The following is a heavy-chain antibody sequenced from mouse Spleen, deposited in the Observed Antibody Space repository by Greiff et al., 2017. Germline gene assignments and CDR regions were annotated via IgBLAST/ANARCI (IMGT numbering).Heavy chain of an antibody. CDR3: AYDGYYSYAMDY. D-gene: IGHD2-3*01. V-gene: IGHV1-82*01. J-gene: IGHJ4*01. Sequence: VQLVESGPELVKPGASVKISCKASGYAFSSSWMNWVKQRPGKGLEWIGRIYPGDGDTNYNGKFKGKATLTADKSSSTAYMQLSSLTSEDSAVYFCAYDGYYSYAMDYWGQGTSVTVSS. CDR1: GYAFSSSW. CDR2: IYPGDGDT.